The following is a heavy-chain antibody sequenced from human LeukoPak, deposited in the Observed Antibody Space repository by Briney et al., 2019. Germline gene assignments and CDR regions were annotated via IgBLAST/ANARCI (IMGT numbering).Heavy chain of an antibody. V-gene: IGHV3-23*01. CDR3: AKDTYSSSPYYFDY. J-gene: IGHJ4*02. Sequence: GGSLRLSCAAAGFTFNNYAMSWVRPAPGKGLKWVSGISSGGSTYYADSVKGRFTISRDNSKNTLFLQMNSLRAEDTAVYYCAKDTYSSSPYYFDYWGQGTLVTVSS. D-gene: IGHD6-6*01. CDR2: ISSGGST. CDR1: GFTFNNYA.